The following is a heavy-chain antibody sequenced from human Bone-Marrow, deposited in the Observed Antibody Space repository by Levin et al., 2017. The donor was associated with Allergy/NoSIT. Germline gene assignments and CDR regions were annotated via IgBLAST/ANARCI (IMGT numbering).Heavy chain of an antibody. CDR2: IGISGGTT. V-gene: IGHV3-23*01. J-gene: IGHJ2*01. Sequence: PSQTLSLTCAASGFSFSSDDMTWVRQAPGKGLEWVSSIGISGGTTYADSVKGRFTISRDNSKITLYLQMNSLRADDTAVYYCAKSIPFWYFDLWGRGTLVTVSS. CDR1: GFSFSSDD. CDR3: AKSIPFWYFDL.